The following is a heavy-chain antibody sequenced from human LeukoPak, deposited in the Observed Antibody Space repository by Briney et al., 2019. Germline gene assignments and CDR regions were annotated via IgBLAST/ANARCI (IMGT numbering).Heavy chain of an antibody. CDR1: GGSFSGYY. D-gene: IGHD5-18*01. J-gene: IGHJ4*02. CDR2: INHSGSP. CDR3: ARDEYSYGSLDY. V-gene: IGHV4-34*01. Sequence: PSETLSLTCAVYGGSFSGYYWSWIRQPPGKGLEWIGEINHSGSPNYNPSLKSRVTISVDKSKNQFSLKLSSVTAADTAVYYCARDEYSYGSLDYWGQGTLVTVSS.